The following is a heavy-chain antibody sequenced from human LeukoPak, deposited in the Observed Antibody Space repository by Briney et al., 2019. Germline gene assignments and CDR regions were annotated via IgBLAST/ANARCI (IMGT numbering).Heavy chain of an antibody. D-gene: IGHD3-9*01. Sequence: TGASLRLSCAASGFSFSKYWMHWVRQTPGEGLVWVSRIKEDGTYTSYADSVKGRFTISRDNARNTVFLQMNSLRAEDTAVYYCARDFDMGITPGDDFDFWGQGTLGTVSP. CDR1: GFSFSKYW. J-gene: IGHJ4*02. CDR2: IKEDGTYT. V-gene: IGHV3-74*01. CDR3: ARDFDMGITPGDDFDF.